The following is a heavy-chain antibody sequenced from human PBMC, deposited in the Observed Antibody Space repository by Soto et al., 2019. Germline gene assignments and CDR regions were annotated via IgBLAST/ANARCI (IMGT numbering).Heavy chain of an antibody. CDR2: IIPIVGTA. CDR1: GGTFSSYA. V-gene: IGHV1-69*01. Sequence: QVQLVQSGAEVKKPGSSVKVSCKASGGTFSSYAISWVRQAPGQGLAWMGGIIPIVGTANYAQKFQGRVTITADEYTSTDYMELSSLRSEDTAVYYCARDRLDTAMATSYYYYGMDVWGQGTTVTVSS. CDR3: ARDRLDTAMATSYYYYGMDV. J-gene: IGHJ6*02. D-gene: IGHD5-18*01.